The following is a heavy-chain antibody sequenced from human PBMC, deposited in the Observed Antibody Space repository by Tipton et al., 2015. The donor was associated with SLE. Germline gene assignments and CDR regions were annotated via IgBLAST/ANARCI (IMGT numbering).Heavy chain of an antibody. Sequence: TLSLTCAVSGYSISSGYYWGWIRQPPGKGLEWIGSIYHSGSTCYNPSLKSRVTISVDTSKNQFSLKLSSVTAADTAVYYCARQNVAYCTGGVCTYWYFDLWGRGTLVTVSS. J-gene: IGHJ2*01. V-gene: IGHV4-38-2*01. D-gene: IGHD2-8*02. CDR2: IYHSGST. CDR3: ARQNVAYCTGGVCTYWYFDL. CDR1: GYSISSGYY.